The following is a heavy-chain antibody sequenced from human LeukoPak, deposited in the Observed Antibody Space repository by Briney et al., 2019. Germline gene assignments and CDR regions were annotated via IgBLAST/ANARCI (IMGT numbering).Heavy chain of an antibody. D-gene: IGHD4-17*01. CDR2: IDPSSTYI. CDR1: RFTFSSYT. J-gene: IGHJ4*02. V-gene: IGHV3-21*01. Sequence: GGSLRLSCSASRFTFSSYTMNWVRQAPGKGLEWVSSIDPSSTYIYYADSVKGRFTISRDNAQNSLYLQMNSLRAEDTAVYYCTRGSYGDYGGQGTLVTVSS. CDR3: TRGSYGDY.